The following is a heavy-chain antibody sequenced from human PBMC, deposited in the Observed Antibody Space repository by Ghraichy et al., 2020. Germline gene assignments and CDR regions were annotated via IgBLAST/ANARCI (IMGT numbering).Heavy chain of an antibody. CDR1: GDSVSRNSAA. Sequence: TLSLTCAISGDSVSRNSAAWNWIRQSPSRGLEWLGRTYYKSKWFNDYAVSVNSRITVNPDTSKNQFSLQLNSVTPEDTAVYYCAREPLTYCGGDCYDRWFGPWGQGTLVTVSS. CDR2: TYYKSKWFN. D-gene: IGHD2-21*02. V-gene: IGHV6-1*01. J-gene: IGHJ5*02. CDR3: AREPLTYCGGDCYDRWFGP.